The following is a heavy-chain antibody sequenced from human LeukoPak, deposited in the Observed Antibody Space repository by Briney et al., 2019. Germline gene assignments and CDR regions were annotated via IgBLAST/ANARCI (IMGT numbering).Heavy chain of an antibody. D-gene: IGHD3-10*01. V-gene: IGHV4-34*01. CDR3: ARVITMVRGVIRYGMDV. CDR2: INHSGST. J-gene: IGHJ6*04. CDR1: GGSFSGYY. Sequence: SQTLSLTCAVYGGSFSGYYWSWIRQPPGKGLEWIGEINHSGSTNYNPSLKSRVTISVDTSKNQFSLKLSSVTAADTAVYYCARVITMVRGVIRYGMDVWGKGTTVTVSS.